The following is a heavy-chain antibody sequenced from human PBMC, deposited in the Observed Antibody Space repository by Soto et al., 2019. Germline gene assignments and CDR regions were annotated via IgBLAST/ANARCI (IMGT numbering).Heavy chain of an antibody. D-gene: IGHD3-3*01. CDR3: ARHWDYDFWSGLYFDY. J-gene: IGHJ4*02. V-gene: IGHV5-51*01. CDR2: IYPGDSDT. Sequence: GESLKIPCKGSGYSFTSYWIGWVRQMPGKGLEWMGIIYPGDSDTRYSPSFQGQVTISADKSISTAYLQWSSLKASDTAMYYCARHWDYDFWSGLYFDYWGQGTLVTVSS. CDR1: GYSFTSYW.